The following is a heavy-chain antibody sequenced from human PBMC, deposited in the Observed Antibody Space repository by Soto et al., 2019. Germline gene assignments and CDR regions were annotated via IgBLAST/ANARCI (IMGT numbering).Heavy chain of an antibody. D-gene: IGHD3-22*01. CDR1: GGSISSGNYY. V-gene: IGHV4-30-4*01. CDR3: ARDPYYYTSSEYYGMDV. Sequence: SETLSLTCTVSGGSISSGNYYWSWFRQPPGKALEWIGYIYYSGSTYDNPSLKSRVTISVDTSKNQFSLKLSSVPAADTAVYYCARDPYYYTSSEYYGMDVWGQGTTVTVSS. J-gene: IGHJ6*02. CDR2: IYYSGST.